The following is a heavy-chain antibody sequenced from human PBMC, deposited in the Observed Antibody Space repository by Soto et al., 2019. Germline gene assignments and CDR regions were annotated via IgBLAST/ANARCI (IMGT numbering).Heavy chain of an antibody. CDR1: GYTFMNYH. V-gene: IGHV1-18*01. CDR2: INTYNGMT. D-gene: IGHD4-4*01. CDR3: AKSPRGEMSTD. Sequence: QVQLVQSGGEVKKPGASVTVSCKASGYTFMNYHITWVRQAPGQGLEWMAWINTYNGMTDYAQRFQGRVTMTRDTSTSTAYIELRNLGSDDTAVYFCAKSPRGEMSTDWGQGTLVTVSS. J-gene: IGHJ4*02.